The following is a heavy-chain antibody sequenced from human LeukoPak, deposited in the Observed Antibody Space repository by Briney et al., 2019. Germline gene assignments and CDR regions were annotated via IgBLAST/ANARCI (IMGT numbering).Heavy chain of an antibody. CDR2: IYSGGST. D-gene: IGHD2-2*01. CDR1: GFTVSSNY. CDR3: ARARSSTSCCYFDY. Sequence: GGSLRLSCAASGFTVSSNYMSWVRQAPGKGLEWVSVIYSGGSTYYADSVKGRFTISRDNSKNTLYLQMNSLRAEDTAVYYCARARSSTSCCYFDYWGQGTLVTVSS. J-gene: IGHJ4*02. V-gene: IGHV3-53*01.